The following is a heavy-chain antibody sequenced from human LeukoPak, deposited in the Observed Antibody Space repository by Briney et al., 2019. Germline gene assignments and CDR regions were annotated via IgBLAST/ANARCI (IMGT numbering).Heavy chain of an antibody. CDR1: GFTFSRFG. Sequence: GGSLRISCAASGFTFSRFGMHWVRQAPGEGLDWVAYIGYTGTDTYYADSVKGRFTISRDNSKNTVHLQVNSLRAADTALYSCARDLTERKYYIAYWGQGTLVTVSS. D-gene: IGHD2-8*02. J-gene: IGHJ4*02. CDR2: IGYTGTDT. CDR3: ARDLTERKYYIAY. V-gene: IGHV3-30*02.